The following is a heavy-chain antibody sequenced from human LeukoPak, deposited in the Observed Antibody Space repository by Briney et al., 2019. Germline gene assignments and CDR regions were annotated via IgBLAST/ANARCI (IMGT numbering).Heavy chain of an antibody. Sequence: GGSLRLSCAASGFTFSSYAMSWVRQAPAKGLEWVSAISGSGGSTYYADSVKGRFTISRDNSKNTLYLQMNSLRAEDTAVYYCARDRSSSITRWGQGTLVTVSS. J-gene: IGHJ4*02. CDR1: GFTFSSYA. D-gene: IGHD6-13*01. CDR3: ARDRSSSITR. V-gene: IGHV3-23*01. CDR2: ISGSGGST.